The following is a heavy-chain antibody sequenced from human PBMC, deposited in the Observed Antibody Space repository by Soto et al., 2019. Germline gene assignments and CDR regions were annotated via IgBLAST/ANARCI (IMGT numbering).Heavy chain of an antibody. Sequence: EVQLVESGGGLVKPGGSLRLSGAASGFTFSSYSMNWVRQAPGKGLEGVSSISSSSTYIYYADSLKGRFTISRDNAKNSLYLQMNSLRAEDTAVYYCATWGRFSDGYNFADYWGQGTLVTVSS. CDR2: ISSSSTYI. V-gene: IGHV3-21*01. J-gene: IGHJ4*02. D-gene: IGHD5-12*01. CDR1: GFTFSSYS. CDR3: ATWGRFSDGYNFADY.